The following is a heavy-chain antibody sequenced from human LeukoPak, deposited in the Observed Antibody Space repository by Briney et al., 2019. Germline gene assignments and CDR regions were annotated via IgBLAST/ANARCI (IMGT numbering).Heavy chain of an antibody. J-gene: IGHJ4*02. D-gene: IGHD6-25*01. Sequence: SSETLSLTCAVYGGSFSSYYWSWIRQPPGKGLEWIGYIYYSGSTNYNPSLKSRVTISVDTSKNQFSLKLSSVTAADTAVYYCARRDSSERSLDYWGQGTLVTVSS. CDR1: GGSFSSYY. V-gene: IGHV4-59*08. CDR2: IYYSGST. CDR3: ARRDSSERSLDY.